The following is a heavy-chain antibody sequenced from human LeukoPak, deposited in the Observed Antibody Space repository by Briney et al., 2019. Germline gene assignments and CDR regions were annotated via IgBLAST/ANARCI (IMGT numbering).Heavy chain of an antibody. D-gene: IGHD1-14*01. Sequence: PSETLSLTCTVSGGSISSGGYYWSWIRQHPGKGLEWIGYIYYSGSTYYNPSLKSPVTILVDTSKNQLSLNLSSVTAADTAVYYCARGQNHFDYWGQGTLVTVSS. CDR2: IYYSGST. CDR1: GGSISSGGYY. V-gene: IGHV4-31*01. J-gene: IGHJ4*02. CDR3: ARGQNHFDY.